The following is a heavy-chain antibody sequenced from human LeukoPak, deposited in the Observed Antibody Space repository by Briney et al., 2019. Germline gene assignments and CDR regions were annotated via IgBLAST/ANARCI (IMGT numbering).Heavy chain of an antibody. D-gene: IGHD3-10*02. CDR2: ISNSHYI. J-gene: IGHJ6*04. V-gene: IGHV3-21*01. CDR1: GFTFSSYN. Sequence: PGGSLRLSCAASGFTFSSYNMNWVRQAPGKGLEWVSSISNSHYIYYADSVKGRFTISRDNAKNSLYLQMNSLRAEDTAVYYCAELGITMIGGVWGKGTTVTISS. CDR3: AELGITMIGGV.